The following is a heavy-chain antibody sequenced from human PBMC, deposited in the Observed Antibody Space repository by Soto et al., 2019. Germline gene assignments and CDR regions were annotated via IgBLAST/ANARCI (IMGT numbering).Heavy chain of an antibody. CDR3: ASQQWLVRVYYFDY. J-gene: IGHJ4*02. CDR2: IIPILCIA. V-gene: IGHV1-69*02. D-gene: IGHD6-19*01. Sequence: SVKVSCKASGGTFSSYTISWVRQAPGQGLEWMGRIIPILCIANYAQKFQGRVTITADKSTSTAYMELSSLRSEDTAVYYCASQQWLVRVYYFDYWGQGALVTAPQ. CDR1: GGTFSSYT.